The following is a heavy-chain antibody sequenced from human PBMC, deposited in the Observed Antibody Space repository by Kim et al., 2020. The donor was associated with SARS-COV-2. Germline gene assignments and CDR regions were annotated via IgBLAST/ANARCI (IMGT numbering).Heavy chain of an antibody. D-gene: IGHD3-16*01. V-gene: IGHV4-39*01. Sequence: SETLSLTCTVSGGSISSSSYYWGWIRQPPGKGLEWIGSIYYSGSTYYNPSLKSRVTISVDTSKNQFSLKLSSVTAADTAVYYCARVARGNSFDYWGQGTLVTVSS. J-gene: IGHJ4*02. CDR1: GGSISSSSYY. CDR3: ARVARGNSFDY. CDR2: IYYSGST.